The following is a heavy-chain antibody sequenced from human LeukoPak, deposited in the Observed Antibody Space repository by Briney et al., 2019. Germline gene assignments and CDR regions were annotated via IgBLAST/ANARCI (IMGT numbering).Heavy chain of an antibody. CDR2: IWYYGSNK. V-gene: IGHV3-33*06. D-gene: IGHD3-22*01. CDR3: AKDRYYYDSSGYFSYEGYDY. J-gene: IGHJ4*02. CDR1: GFNLSSYG. Sequence: PGRALRLSCSGSGFNLSSYGMHWVRQGPGKGLEGAAGIWYYGSNKYYADSVKGRFTISRDNSKNTLYLQMNSLRAEDTAVYYCAKDRYYYDSSGYFSYEGYDYWGQGTLVTVSS.